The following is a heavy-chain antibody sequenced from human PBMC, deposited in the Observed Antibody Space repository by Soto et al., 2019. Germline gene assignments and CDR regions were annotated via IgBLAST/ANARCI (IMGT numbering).Heavy chain of an antibody. V-gene: IGHV1-18*01. CDR3: AREGPAPYYYYGMDV. J-gene: IGHJ6*02. CDR2: ISGYNGNT. CDR1: GYSFTTYG. Sequence: QVQLVQSRGEVKKPGASVKVSCKTSGYSFTTYGISWLRQAPGQGLEWMGWISGYNGNTNYAQKLQGRVTMTTDTSTSPAYMELRSLRADDTAVYYCAREGPAPYYYYGMDVCVQGSTVTVSS.